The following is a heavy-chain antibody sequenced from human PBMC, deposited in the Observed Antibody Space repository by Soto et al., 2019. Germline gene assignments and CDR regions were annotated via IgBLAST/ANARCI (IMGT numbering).Heavy chain of an antibody. V-gene: IGHV4-39*01. CDR2: IYYSGST. CDR3: ARPSRDRDGYNYAFDY. J-gene: IGHJ4*02. CDR1: GGSISSSSYY. D-gene: IGHD5-12*01. Sequence: PSETLSLTCTVSGGSISSSSYYWGWIRQPPGKGLEWIGSIYYSGSTYYNPSLKSRVTISVDTSKNQFSLKLSSVTAADTAVYYCARPSRDRDGYNYAFDYWGQGTLVTVSS.